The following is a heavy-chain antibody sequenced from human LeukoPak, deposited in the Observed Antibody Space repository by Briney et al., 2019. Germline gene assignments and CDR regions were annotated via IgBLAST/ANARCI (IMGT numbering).Heavy chain of an antibody. CDR1: GYSFTSYW. V-gene: IGHV5-51*01. J-gene: IGHJ4*02. CDR3: ARRSGSFQGDYNFDY. D-gene: IGHD1-26*01. CDR2: IYPGDSDT. Sequence: GESLKISCKGSGYSFTSYWIGWVRQMPGKGLEWMGIIYPGDSDTRYSPSFQGQVTISADKSINTAYLQWSSLKASDTAMYYCARRSGSFQGDYNFDYWGQGTLVTVSS.